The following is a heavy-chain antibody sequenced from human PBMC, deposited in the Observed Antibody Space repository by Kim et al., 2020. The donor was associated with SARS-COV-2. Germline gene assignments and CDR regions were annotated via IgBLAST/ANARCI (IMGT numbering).Heavy chain of an antibody. CDR3: ARGRDIVVVPAAMGSEWFDP. D-gene: IGHD2-2*01. V-gene: IGHV4-4*02. Sequence: SETLSLTCAVSGGSISSSNWWSWVRQPPGKGLEWIGEIYHSGSTNYNPSLKSRVTISVDKSKNQFSLKLSSVTAADTAVYYCARGRDIVVVPAAMGSEWFDPWGQGTLVTVSS. CDR2: IYHSGST. CDR1: GGSISSSNW. J-gene: IGHJ5*02.